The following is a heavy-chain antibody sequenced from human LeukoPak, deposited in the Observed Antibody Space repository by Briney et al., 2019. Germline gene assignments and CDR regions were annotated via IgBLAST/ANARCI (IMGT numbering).Heavy chain of an antibody. V-gene: IGHV4-34*01. CDR3: ARVRNDSSGYYYRSFDY. CDR2: INHSGST. D-gene: IGHD3-22*01. J-gene: IGHJ4*02. CDR1: GGSFSCYY. Sequence: SETLSLTCAVYGGSFSCYYWSWIRQPPGKGLEWIGEINHSGSTNYNPSLKSRVTISVDTSKNQFSLKLSSVTAADTAVYYCARVRNDSSGYYYRSFDYWGQGTLVTVSS.